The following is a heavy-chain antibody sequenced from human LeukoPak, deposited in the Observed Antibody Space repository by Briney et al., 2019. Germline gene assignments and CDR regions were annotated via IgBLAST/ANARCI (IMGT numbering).Heavy chain of an antibody. CDR2: IYYSGST. CDR1: GGSVSSDDY. J-gene: IGHJ4*02. V-gene: IGHV4-61*10. Sequence: PSETLSLTCTVSGGSVSSDDYWGWIRQPAGEGLEWIGRIYYSGSTNYNPSLKSRVTISVDRSKNQFSLKLSSVTAADTAVYYCARAFDFGGNFDCWGQGTLVTVSS. CDR3: ARAFDFGGNFDC. D-gene: IGHD4-23*01.